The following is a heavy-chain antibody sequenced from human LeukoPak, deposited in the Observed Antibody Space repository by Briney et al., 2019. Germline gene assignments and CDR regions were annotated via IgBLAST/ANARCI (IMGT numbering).Heavy chain of an antibody. J-gene: IGHJ6*02. Sequence: GGSLRLSCAASGFTFSSYGMHWVRQAPGKGLEWVAVISYDGSNKYYADSVKGRFTISRDNSKNTLYLQMNSLRAEDTAVYYCAKDLTGDIVVVVAVLHYYYGMDVWGQGTTVTVSS. CDR2: ISYDGSNK. D-gene: IGHD2-15*01. V-gene: IGHV3-30*18. CDR3: AKDLTGDIVVVVAVLHYYYGMDV. CDR1: GFTFSSYG.